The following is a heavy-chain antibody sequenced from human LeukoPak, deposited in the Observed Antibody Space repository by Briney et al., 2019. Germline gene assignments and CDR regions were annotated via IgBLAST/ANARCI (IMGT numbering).Heavy chain of an antibody. Sequence: PGGSLRLSCAASGFTFSSYWMHWVRQAPGKGLVWVSRINSDGSSTNYADSVKGRFTISRDNAKNTLYLQMNSLRAEDTAVYYCARGSLGCSSTSCYPFDYWGQGTLVTVSS. V-gene: IGHV3-74*01. D-gene: IGHD2-2*01. J-gene: IGHJ4*02. CDR1: GFTFSSYW. CDR2: INSDGSST. CDR3: ARGSLGCSSTSCYPFDY.